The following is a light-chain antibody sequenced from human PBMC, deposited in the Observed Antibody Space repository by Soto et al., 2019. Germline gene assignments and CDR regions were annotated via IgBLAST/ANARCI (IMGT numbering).Light chain of an antibody. J-gene: IGLJ1*01. CDR2: EDS. Sequence: QSALTQPASVSGSPGQSITISCTGTSSDVGGYNYVSWYQQHPGKAPKLMIYEDSNRPSGVSNRFSGSKSGNTASLTISGLQAEDEADYYCSSYTSSSTLEDVFGTGTKVTVL. CDR1: SSDVGGYNY. V-gene: IGLV2-14*01. CDR3: SSYTSSSTLEDV.